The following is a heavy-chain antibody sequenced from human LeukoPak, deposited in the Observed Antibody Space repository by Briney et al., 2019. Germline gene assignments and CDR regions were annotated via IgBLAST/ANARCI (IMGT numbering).Heavy chain of an antibody. CDR2: IYYSGST. CDR3: ARDSPGEGYGDLGDYYFDY. Sequence: SQTLSRTCTVSGGSISSGDYYWSWIRQPPGKGLEWIGYIYYSGSTYYNPSLKSRVTISVDTSKNQFSLKLSSVTAADRAVYYCARDSPGEGYGDLGDYYFDYWGQGTLVTVSS. D-gene: IGHD4-17*01. V-gene: IGHV4-30-4*01. CDR1: GGSISSGDYY. J-gene: IGHJ4*02.